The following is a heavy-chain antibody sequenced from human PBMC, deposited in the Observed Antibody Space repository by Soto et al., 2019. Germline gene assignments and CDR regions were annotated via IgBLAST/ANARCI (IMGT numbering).Heavy chain of an antibody. D-gene: IGHD2-15*01. Sequence: QVQLQESGPGLVKPSQTLSLTCTVSGGSISSGGYYWSWIRQHPGKGLEWIGYIYYSGSTYYNPSPKSRVTISVDTSKNQFSLKLSSVTAADTAVYYLANSGGSSYYGMDVWGQGTTVTVSS. CDR3: ANSGGSSYYGMDV. V-gene: IGHV4-31*03. J-gene: IGHJ6*02. CDR1: GGSISSGGYY. CDR2: IYYSGST.